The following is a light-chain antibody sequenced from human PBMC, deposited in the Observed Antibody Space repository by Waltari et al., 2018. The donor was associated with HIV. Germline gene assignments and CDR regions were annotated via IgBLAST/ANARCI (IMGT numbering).Light chain of an antibody. Sequence: QSVLTQPPSASGTPGQRVTISCSGSSSNIESNYVYWYQQLPGPAPKLLSYRKIQRPSGFPDRFSGSKSGTSASLAISGLRSEDEADYYCAAWDDSLSVVVFGGGTKLTVL. V-gene: IGLV1-47*01. CDR3: AAWDDSLSVVV. CDR2: RKI. CDR1: SSNIESNY. J-gene: IGLJ2*01.